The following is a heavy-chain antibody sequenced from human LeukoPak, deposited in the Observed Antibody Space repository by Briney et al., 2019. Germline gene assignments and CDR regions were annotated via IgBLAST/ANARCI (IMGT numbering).Heavy chain of an antibody. CDR3: ARASVVVAVQNWFDP. CDR1: GGTFSSYA. J-gene: IGHJ5*02. Sequence: ASVKVSCKASGGTFSSYAISWVRQAPGQGLEWMGGIIPIFGTANYAQKFQGRVTITADESTSTAYTELSSLRSEDTAVYYCARASVVVAVQNWFDPWGQGTLVTVSS. D-gene: IGHD2-15*01. CDR2: IIPIFGTA. V-gene: IGHV1-69*13.